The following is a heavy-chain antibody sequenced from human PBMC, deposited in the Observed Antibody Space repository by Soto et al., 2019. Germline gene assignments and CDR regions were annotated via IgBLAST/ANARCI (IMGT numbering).Heavy chain of an antibody. D-gene: IGHD7-27*01. CDR1: GFTFSSYW. Sequence: QTGGSLRLSCAASGFTFSSYWMHWVRQIPGKGLVWVARINPDGSLTNYADSVKGRFTISRDNTKDTLYLQMNSLGAEDTALYYCTADPPGVGVKYWGQGTLVTVSS. CDR2: INPDGSLT. V-gene: IGHV3-74*01. J-gene: IGHJ4*02. CDR3: TADPPGVGVKY.